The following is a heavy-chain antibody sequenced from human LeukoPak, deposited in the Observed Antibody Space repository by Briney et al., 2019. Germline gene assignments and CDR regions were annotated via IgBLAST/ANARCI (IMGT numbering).Heavy chain of an antibody. CDR3: AREGRRDSSGYYEDY. CDR1: GGTFSSYT. J-gene: IGHJ4*02. Sequence: ASVKVSCKASGGTFSSYTISWVRQAPGQGLEWMGRIIPILGIANYAQKFQGRVTITADKSTSTAYMELSSLRSEDTAVYYCAREGRRDSSGYYEDYWGQGTLVTVSS. V-gene: IGHV1-69*04. D-gene: IGHD3-22*01. CDR2: IIPILGIA.